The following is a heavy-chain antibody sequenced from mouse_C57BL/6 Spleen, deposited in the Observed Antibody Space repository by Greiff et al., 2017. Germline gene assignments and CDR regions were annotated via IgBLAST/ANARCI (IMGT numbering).Heavy chain of an antibody. CDR1: GYAFSSYW. D-gene: IGHD2-3*01. CDR2: LYPDDGAT. Sequence: VQLQQSGPELVKPGASVKISCKASGYAFSSYWMNWVKQRPGKGLEWIGLLYPDDGATNYNEKFKDNATLTAGQSSSTAYMQLSSLTSEDSAVYYCAGREGYDCFCFDYWGQGTTLTV. V-gene: IGHV1-80*01. J-gene: IGHJ2*01. CDR3: AGREGYDCFCFDY.